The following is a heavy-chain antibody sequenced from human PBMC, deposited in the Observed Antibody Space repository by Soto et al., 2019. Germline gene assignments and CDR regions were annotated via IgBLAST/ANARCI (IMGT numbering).Heavy chain of an antibody. D-gene: IGHD4-4*01. V-gene: IGHV4-34*01. Sequence: PSETLSLTCAAYGGSFSGYYWTWIRQPPGTGLEWIGEINHSGSTNYNPSLKSRVTISVDTSKNQFSLKLTSVTAADTAVYYCARAIYSNYGSDYRGQGTLVSVSS. J-gene: IGHJ4*02. CDR3: ARAIYSNYGSDY. CDR2: INHSGST. CDR1: GGSFSGYY.